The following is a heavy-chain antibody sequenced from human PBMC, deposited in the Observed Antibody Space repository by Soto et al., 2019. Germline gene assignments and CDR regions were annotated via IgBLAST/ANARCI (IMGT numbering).Heavy chain of an antibody. Sequence: EVQLVESGGGLVKPGGSLRLSCAASGFSFSSDSMGWVRQAPGKGLEWVASISSSGSFMNYADSVKGRFTISRDNAKNSLYLQMRSLKDEDTAVYYCARDPPSGTTLDWFDSWGQGTLVTVSS. J-gene: IGHJ5*01. D-gene: IGHD1-7*01. CDR3: ARDPPSGTTLDWFDS. V-gene: IGHV3-21*01. CDR2: ISSSGSFM. CDR1: GFSFSSDS.